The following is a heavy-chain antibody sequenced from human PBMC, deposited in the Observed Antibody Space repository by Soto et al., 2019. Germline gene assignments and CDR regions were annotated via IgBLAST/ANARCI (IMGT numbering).Heavy chain of an antibody. CDR3: TRAFYDILTGYYYYHYYGMDV. CDR2: IRSKAYGGTT. D-gene: IGHD3-9*01. J-gene: IGHJ6*02. V-gene: IGHV3-49*03. CDR1: GFTFGDYA. Sequence: GGSLRLSCTASGFTFGDYAMSWFRQAPGKGLEWVGFIRSKAYGGTTEYAASVKGRFTISRDDSRSIAYLQMNSLKTEDTAVYYCTRAFYDILTGYYYYHYYGMDVWGQGTTVTVSS.